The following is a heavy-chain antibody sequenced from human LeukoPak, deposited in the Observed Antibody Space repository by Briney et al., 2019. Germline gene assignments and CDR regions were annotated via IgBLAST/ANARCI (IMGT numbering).Heavy chain of an antibody. J-gene: IGHJ5*02. V-gene: IGHV3-48*03. CDR1: GFTFSSYD. D-gene: IGHD3-10*01. CDR2: ISSSGSTI. CDR3: ARDQRITMVRGVIINDRWFDP. Sequence: GGSLRLSCAASGFTFSSYDMNWVRQAPGKGLEWVSYISSSGSTIYYADSVKGRFTISRDNAKNSLYLQMNSLRAEDTAVYYCARDQRITMVRGVIINDRWFDPWGQGTLVTVSS.